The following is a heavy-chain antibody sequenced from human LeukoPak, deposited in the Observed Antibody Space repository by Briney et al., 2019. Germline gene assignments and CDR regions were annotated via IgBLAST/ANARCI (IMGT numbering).Heavy chain of an antibody. Sequence: ASVKVSCKASGYTFTGYYMHWVRQAPGQGLEWMGWINPNSGGTNYAQKFQGRVTMTRDTSISTAYMELSSLRSEDTAVYYCVREGLRRPFDYWGQGTLVTVSS. D-gene: IGHD4-17*01. CDR1: GYTFTGYY. CDR2: INPNSGGT. V-gene: IGHV1-2*02. J-gene: IGHJ4*02. CDR3: VREGLRRPFDY.